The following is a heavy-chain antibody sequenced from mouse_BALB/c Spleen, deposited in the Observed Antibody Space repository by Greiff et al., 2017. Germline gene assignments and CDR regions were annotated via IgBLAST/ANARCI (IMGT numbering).Heavy chain of an antibody. CDR2: ISSGGSYT. D-gene: IGHD2-14*01. J-gene: IGHJ3*01. CDR3: ARHYRYDGTCFAY. Sequence: EVHLVESGGDLVKPGGSLKLSCAASGFTFSSYGMSWVRQTPDKRLEWVATISSGGSYTYYPDSVNGRFTISRDNAKNTLYLQMSSLKSEDTAMYYCARHYRYDGTCFAYWGQGTLVTVSA. V-gene: IGHV5-6*01. CDR1: GFTFSSYG.